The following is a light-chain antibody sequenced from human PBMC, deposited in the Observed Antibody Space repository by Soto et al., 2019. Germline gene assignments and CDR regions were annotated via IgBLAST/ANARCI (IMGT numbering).Light chain of an antibody. CDR1: QDISHY. Sequence: DIQVTQSRSAMSASVGDRVTITCRASQDISHYLAWFQQKTGKVPKSLIFAVSNLESGVPSRFRGSGSGTEFTLTITSLQPEDFETYYCLQHNSYPWTFGQGTKVDIK. CDR3: LQHNSYPWT. CDR2: AVS. V-gene: IGKV1-17*03. J-gene: IGKJ1*01.